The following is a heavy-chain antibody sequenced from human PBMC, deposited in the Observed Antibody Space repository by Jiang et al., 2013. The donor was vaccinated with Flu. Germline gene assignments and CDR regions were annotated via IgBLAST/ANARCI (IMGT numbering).Heavy chain of an antibody. D-gene: IGHD1-26*01. CDR2: ISVRSGTS. J-gene: IGHJ4*02. V-gene: IGHV1-18*01. Sequence: GAEVKKPGASVKVSCTGSGYPFSTYDINWVRQAPGQGLEWLGWISVRSGTSNYAQTLHGRGTMTTDTSTSTAYMELRSLRSDDTAMYYCARGKRRSGSYYVNDYWGQGTLVTVSS. CDR1: GYPFSTYD. CDR3: ARGKRRSGSYYVNDY.